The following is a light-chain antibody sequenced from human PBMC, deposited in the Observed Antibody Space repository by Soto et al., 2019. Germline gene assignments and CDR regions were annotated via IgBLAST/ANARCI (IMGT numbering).Light chain of an antibody. V-gene: IGKV1-17*01. CDR1: QGIRND. CDR2: AAS. CDR3: LHHRSYPSS. J-gene: IGKJ1*01. Sequence: DIPMTQSPSSLSASVGDRVTITCRASQGIRNDLGWYQQKPGKAPKRLIYAASSLQSGVPSRSSGSGSRTQITLTTTSLPPDDFATCYCLHHRSYPSSFGQGTKVEIK.